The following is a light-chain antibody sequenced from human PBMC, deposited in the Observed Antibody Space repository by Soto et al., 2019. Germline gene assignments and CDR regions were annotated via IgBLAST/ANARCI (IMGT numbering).Light chain of an antibody. CDR1: QTISSN. V-gene: IGKV3-15*01. CDR3: QQYHNWPPQYT. Sequence: EIVMTQSPATLSVSPGERATLSCRASQTISSNLAWYQQKPGQAPRLLIHGASTRATGVPARFSGSGSGTEFTLTISSLQSEDLAVYYGQQYHNWPPQYTFGQGTNLQIK. CDR2: GAS. J-gene: IGKJ2*01.